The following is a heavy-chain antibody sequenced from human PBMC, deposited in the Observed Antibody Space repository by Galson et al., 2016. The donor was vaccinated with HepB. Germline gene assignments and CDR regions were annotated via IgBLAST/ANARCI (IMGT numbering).Heavy chain of an antibody. J-gene: IGHJ4*02. V-gene: IGHV3-30*04. Sequence: SLRLSRAASGFTFSSYAVHRVRQAPGKGLEWVAVIPYDGSNKYYADSVKGRFTIPRDNSKNTLYLQMNSLSAEDTAVYYCASDRLNLWFGELFYDSGWGQGTLVTVSS. CDR2: IPYDGSNK. D-gene: IGHD3-10*01. CDR3: ASDRLNLWFGELFYDSG. CDR1: GFTFSSYA.